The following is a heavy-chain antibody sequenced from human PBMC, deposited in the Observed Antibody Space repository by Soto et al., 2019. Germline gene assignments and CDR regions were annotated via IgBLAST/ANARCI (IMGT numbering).Heavy chain of an antibody. V-gene: IGHV1-18*01. J-gene: IGHJ4*02. CDR2: ISAHNGNT. CDR3: ARGRYGDY. D-gene: IGHD1-1*01. CDR1: GYAFTTYG. Sequence: QVHLVQSGAEVKKPGASLKVSCQGSGYAFTTYGITWVRQAPGQGLEGMGWISAHNGNTNYAQKLQGRVTVTRDTSTSTAYMELRSLRYDDTAVYYCARGRYGDYWGQGALVTVSS.